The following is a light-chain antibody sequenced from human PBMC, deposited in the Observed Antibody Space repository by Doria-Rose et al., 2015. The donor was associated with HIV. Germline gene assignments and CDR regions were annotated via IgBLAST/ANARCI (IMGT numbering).Light chain of an antibody. CDR2: DAS. CDR1: RDIYIF. Sequence: MTQSPSSLSVSVGDRVTISCQASRDIYIFLNWYQQKSTSAPELLIYDASPLKEGVPSRFSGGGSGTHFTLTIDDLQPEDIATYSCRQYDTRISTTFGPGTRL. CDR3: RQYDTRISTT. J-gene: IGKJ5*01. V-gene: IGKV1-33*01.